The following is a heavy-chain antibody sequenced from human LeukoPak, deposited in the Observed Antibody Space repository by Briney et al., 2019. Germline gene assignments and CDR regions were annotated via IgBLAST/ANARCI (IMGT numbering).Heavy chain of an antibody. D-gene: IGHD5-18*01. CDR1: GGSFSGYY. J-gene: IGHJ5*02. CDR2: INHSGST. CDR3: ARGPTWIQLWIYSDWFDP. Sequence: PSETLSLTCAVYGGSFSGYYWSWIRQPPGKGLEWIGEINHSGSTNYNPSLKSRVTISVDTSKNQFSLKLSSVTAADTAVYYCARGPTWIQLWIYSDWFDPWGQGTLVTVSS. V-gene: IGHV4-34*01.